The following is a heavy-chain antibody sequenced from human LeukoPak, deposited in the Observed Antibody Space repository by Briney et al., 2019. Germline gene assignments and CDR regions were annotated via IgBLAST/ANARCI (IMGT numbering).Heavy chain of an antibody. D-gene: IGHD3-9*01. Sequence: SETLSLTCTVSGGSISSYYWSWIRQPPGKGLEWIGRVYTTGSTNYNPSLKSRVTISLDTSKNQFSLKLSSVTAADTAVYYCARDYDMLRGMDVWGKGTTVTISS. V-gene: IGHV4-4*08. CDR2: VYTTGST. CDR3: ARDYDMLRGMDV. J-gene: IGHJ6*04. CDR1: GGSISSYY.